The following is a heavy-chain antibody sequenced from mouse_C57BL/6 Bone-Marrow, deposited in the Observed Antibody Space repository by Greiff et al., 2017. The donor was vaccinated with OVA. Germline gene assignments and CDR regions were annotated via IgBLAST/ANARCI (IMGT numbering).Heavy chain of an antibody. V-gene: IGHV1-69*01. CDR1: GYTFTSYW. CDR3: ARGNGNYVDDFDY. J-gene: IGHJ2*01. Sequence: VQLQQPGAELVMPGASVKLSCKASGYTFTSYWMHWVKQRPGQGLEWIGEIDPSDSYTNYNQKFKGKSTLTVDKSSSTAYRQLSSLTSEDSSVYYCARGNGNYVDDFDYWGQGTTLTVSS. D-gene: IGHD2-1*01. CDR2: IDPSDSYT.